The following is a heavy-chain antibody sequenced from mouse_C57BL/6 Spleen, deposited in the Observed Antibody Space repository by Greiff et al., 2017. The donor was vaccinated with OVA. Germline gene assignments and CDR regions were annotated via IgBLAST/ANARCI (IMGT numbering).Heavy chain of an antibody. D-gene: IGHD2-3*01. J-gene: IGHJ4*01. CDR3: ARRRLDGYYDYYAMDY. Sequence: VQLQQPGAELVKPEASVKMSCKASGYTFTSYWITWVKQRPGQGLEWIGDIYPGSGSTNYNEKFKSKATLTVDTSSSTAYMQLSSLTSEDSAVYYCARRRLDGYYDYYAMDYWGQGTSVTVSS. CDR2: IYPGSGST. CDR1: GYTFTSYW. V-gene: IGHV1-55*01.